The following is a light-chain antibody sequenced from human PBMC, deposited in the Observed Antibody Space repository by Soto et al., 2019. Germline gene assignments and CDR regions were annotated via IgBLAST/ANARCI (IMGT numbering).Light chain of an antibody. J-gene: IGKJ1*01. Sequence: AIRIIQSPSSLSASTGDRVTITCRASQGISSYLAWYQQKPGKAPKLLIYAASSLQSGVPSRFSGSGSGTDFTLTISSLQPEPFATYYCQQSYSTPWTFGQGTKVDIK. CDR1: QGISSY. CDR2: AAS. CDR3: QQSYSTPWT. V-gene: IGKV1-8*01.